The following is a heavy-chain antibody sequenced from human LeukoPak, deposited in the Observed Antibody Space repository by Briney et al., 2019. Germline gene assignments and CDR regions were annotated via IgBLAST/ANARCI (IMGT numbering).Heavy chain of an antibody. D-gene: IGHD3-3*01. V-gene: IGHV3-43D*04. J-gene: IGHJ4*02. CDR1: GFTFDDYA. CDR3: AKDFSYYDFWSGYLDY. CDR2: ISWDGGST. Sequence: SGGSLRLSCAASGFTFDDYAMHWVRQAPGKGLEWVSLISWDGGSTYYADSVKGRFTISRDNSKNSLYLQVNSLRAEDTALYYCAKDFSYYDFWSGYLDYWGQGTLVTVSS.